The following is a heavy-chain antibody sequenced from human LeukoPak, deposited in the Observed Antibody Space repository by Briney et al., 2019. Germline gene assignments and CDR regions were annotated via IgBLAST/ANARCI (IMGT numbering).Heavy chain of an antibody. CDR1: SGSISGYW. J-gene: IGHJ4*02. D-gene: IGHD1-26*01. V-gene: IGHV4-4*07. CDR3: ARDEGVSPPGN. CDR2: LHPTGNI. Sequence: SETLSLTCTVSSGSISGYWWIWIRQPGRTGLEYLGRLHPTGNINYNPSLRGRATMSVDTSKNQFSLRLTSVTAADTAVYYCARDEGVSPPGNWGQGALVTVSS.